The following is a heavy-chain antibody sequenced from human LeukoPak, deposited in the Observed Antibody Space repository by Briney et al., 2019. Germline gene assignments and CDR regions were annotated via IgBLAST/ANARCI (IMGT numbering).Heavy chain of an antibody. CDR3: AKDRDYYGSGSYPDPFDY. CDR1: GFTFSSYA. V-gene: IGHV3-23*01. Sequence: GRSLRLSCAASGFTFSSYAMSWVRQAPGKGLEWVSAISGSGGSTYYADSVKGRFTISRDNSKNTLYLQMNSLRAEDTAVYYCAKDRDYYGSGSYPDPFDYWGQGTLITVSS. CDR2: ISGSGGST. J-gene: IGHJ4*02. D-gene: IGHD3-10*01.